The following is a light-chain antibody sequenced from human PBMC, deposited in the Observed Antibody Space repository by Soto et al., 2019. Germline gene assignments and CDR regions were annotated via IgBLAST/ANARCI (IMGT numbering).Light chain of an antibody. J-gene: IGKJ4*01. CDR2: GTS. CDR3: QQYNQWPLT. CDR1: QNINDN. V-gene: IGKV3-15*01. Sequence: EVVMTQSPATLSVSPGERATLSCRASQNINDNLAWYQQKPGQTPRLLIYGTSIRSTNLPARFSGGGSETDFTLTIDSLQSEDFAVYYCQQYNQWPLTFGGGTKVDSK.